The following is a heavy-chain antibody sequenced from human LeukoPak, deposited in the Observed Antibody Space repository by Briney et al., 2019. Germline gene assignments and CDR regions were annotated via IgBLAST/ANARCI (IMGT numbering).Heavy chain of an antibody. Sequence: GGSLRLSCAGSGFQFNTYWISGIRQAPGKGLQWLGNIKEDGSETYYVGSLKGRLTISRDNAKNSSFLEMSSLGVEDTAVYYCARDVGRFCTRGSCFSDAWGQGTLVTVSS. CDR2: IKEDGSET. J-gene: IGHJ5*02. V-gene: IGHV3-7*05. CDR1: GFQFNTYW. D-gene: IGHD2-15*01. CDR3: ARDVGRFCTRGSCFSDA.